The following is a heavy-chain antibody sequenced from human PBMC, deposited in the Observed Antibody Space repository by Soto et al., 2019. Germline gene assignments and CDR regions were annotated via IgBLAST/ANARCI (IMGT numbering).Heavy chain of an antibody. V-gene: IGHV1-18*01. J-gene: IGHJ4*02. CDR2: ISAYNGNT. CDR3: ARDLGVGMEDY. Sequence: QVQLVQSGAEVKKPGASVKVSRKASGYTFTNHGFRWGRQAPGQGLEWMGWISAYNGNTKDAQKLQGRGTMTTDTSTSTAYMELRSLRSDDTAVYYCARDLGVGMEDYWGQGTPVTVSS. CDR1: GYTFTNHG. D-gene: IGHD3-10*01.